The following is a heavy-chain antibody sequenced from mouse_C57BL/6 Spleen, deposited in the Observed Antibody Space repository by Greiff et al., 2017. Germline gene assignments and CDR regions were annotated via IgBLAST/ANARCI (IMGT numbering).Heavy chain of an antibody. V-gene: IGHV1-69*01. CDR3: ARGRGSYVDY. J-gene: IGHJ2*01. Sequence: QVQLQQPGAELVMPGASVKLSCKASGYTFTSYWMHWVKPRPGQGLEWIGEIDPSDSYTNYNQKFKGKSTLTVDKSSSTAYMQLSSLTAEDSAVYYYARGRGSYVDYWGQGTTRTVSS. D-gene: IGHD4-1*01. CDR1: GYTFTSYW. CDR2: IDPSDSYT.